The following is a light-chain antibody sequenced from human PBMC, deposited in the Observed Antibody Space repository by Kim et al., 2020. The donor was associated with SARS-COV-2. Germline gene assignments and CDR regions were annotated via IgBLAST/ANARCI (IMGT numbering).Light chain of an antibody. CDR1: QTISRY. CDR3: QQRSNWPPYT. J-gene: IGKJ2*01. V-gene: IGKV3-11*01. Sequence: SAGERATLSCRASQTISRYLAWYQQKPGQAPRLLIYDASNRATGIPARFSGSGSGTDFTLTISSLESEDFAVYYCQQRSNWPPYTFGQGTKLEI. CDR2: DAS.